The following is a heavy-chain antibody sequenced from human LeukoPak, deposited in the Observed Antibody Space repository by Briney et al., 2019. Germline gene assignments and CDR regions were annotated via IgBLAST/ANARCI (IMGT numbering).Heavy chain of an antibody. CDR3: AKDTGWGMVVTAIVFQH. CDR2: ISGSGGST. Sequence: GGSLRLSCAASGFTFSSYAMSWVRQAPGKGLEWVSAISGSGGSTYYADSVKGRFTISRDNSKNTLYLQMNSLRAEDTAVYYCAKDTGWGMVVTAIVFQHWGQGTLVTVSS. J-gene: IGHJ1*01. D-gene: IGHD2-21*02. CDR1: GFTFSSYA. V-gene: IGHV3-23*01.